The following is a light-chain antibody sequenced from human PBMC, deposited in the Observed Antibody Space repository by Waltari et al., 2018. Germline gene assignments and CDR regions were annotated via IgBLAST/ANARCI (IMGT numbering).Light chain of an antibody. CDR3: QQYHSYPYT. Sequence: DIQMTQSPSTLSASVGDRVTITCRASQTLNSWLAWYQQKPGKAPKLLIYKASTLQSGVPSRFSGSDAGTQVALTITGLQAEDVATYYCQQYHSYPYTFGQGTKLEIK. J-gene: IGKJ2*01. V-gene: IGKV1-5*03. CDR2: KAS. CDR1: QTLNSW.